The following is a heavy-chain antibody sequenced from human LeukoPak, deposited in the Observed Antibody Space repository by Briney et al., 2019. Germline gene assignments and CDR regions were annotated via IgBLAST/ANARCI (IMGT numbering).Heavy chain of an antibody. CDR2: ISSSSSYI. CDR1: GFTFSSYA. Sequence: GGSLRLSCAASGFTFSSYAMNWVRQAPGKGLEWVSSISSSSSYIYYADSVKGRFTISRGNAKNSLYLQMNSLRAEDTAVYYCARTLTMYSSSWPNWFDPWGQGTLVTVSS. J-gene: IGHJ5*02. V-gene: IGHV3-21*01. CDR3: ARTLTMYSSSWPNWFDP. D-gene: IGHD6-13*01.